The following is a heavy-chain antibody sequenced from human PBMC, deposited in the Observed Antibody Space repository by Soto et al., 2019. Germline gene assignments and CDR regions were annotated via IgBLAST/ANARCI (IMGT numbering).Heavy chain of an antibody. CDR3: ARDSSGLDV. CDR1: GFTFSSYA. CDR2: ISYDGSNK. Sequence: GGSLRLSCAASGFTFSSYAMHWVCQAPGKGLEWVAVISYDGSNKYYADSVKGRFTISRDNSKNTLYLQMNSLRAEDTAVYYCARDSSGLDVWGQGTTVTVSS. D-gene: IGHD6-19*01. J-gene: IGHJ6*02. V-gene: IGHV3-30-3*01.